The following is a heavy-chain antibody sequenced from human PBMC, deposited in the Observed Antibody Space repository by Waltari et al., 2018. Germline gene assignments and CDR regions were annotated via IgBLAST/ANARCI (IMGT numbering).Heavy chain of an antibody. D-gene: IGHD4-17*01. CDR1: GLTCSHDW. J-gene: IGHJ4*02. CDR3: VTGLTTVTAKDYFDH. Sequence: EVQLVESGGGSVQPGGSLRLSCAASGLTCSHDWLHWVRQAPGKGLEWVAIIKQDGSEKNYVDSVEGRFSISRDNAQNSLYLQMNSLRAEDTAIYYCVTGLTTVTAKDYFDHWGQGALVTVSS. V-gene: IGHV3-7*01. CDR2: IKQDGSEK.